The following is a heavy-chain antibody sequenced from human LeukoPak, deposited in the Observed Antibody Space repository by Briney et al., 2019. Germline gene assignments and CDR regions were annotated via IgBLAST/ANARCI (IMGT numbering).Heavy chain of an antibody. J-gene: IGHJ5*02. CDR1: GYTFTGYY. V-gene: IGHV1-2*02. CDR3: ARDPAYYDSSGPATRFDP. D-gene: IGHD3-22*01. Sequence: GASVKVSCKASGYTFTGYYMLWVRQAPGQGLEWMGWINPNSGGTNYAQKFQGRVTMIRDTSISTAYMELSRLRSDDTAVYYCARDPAYYDSSGPATRFDPWGQGTLVTVSS. CDR2: INPNSGGT.